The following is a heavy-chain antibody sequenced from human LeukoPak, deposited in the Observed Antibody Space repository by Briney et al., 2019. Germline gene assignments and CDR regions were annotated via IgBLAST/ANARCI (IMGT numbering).Heavy chain of an antibody. V-gene: IGHV3-72*01. Sequence: GGSLRLSCAASGFTFSSYAMSWVRQAPGKGLEWVGRIRNRAYSYTTDYAAPVKGRFTISRDDSKNSLYLHMSSLRTEDTAVYYCARAYVPQSAFDIWGQGTMVTVSS. CDR1: GFTFSSYA. J-gene: IGHJ3*02. D-gene: IGHD3-10*02. CDR3: ARAYVPQSAFDI. CDR2: IRNRAYSYTT.